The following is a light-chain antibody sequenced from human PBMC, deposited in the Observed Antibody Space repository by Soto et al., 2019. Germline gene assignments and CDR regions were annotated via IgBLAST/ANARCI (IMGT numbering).Light chain of an antibody. CDR2: WAS. J-gene: IGKJ3*01. Sequence: DIVMTQSPDSLTVSLGERATINCKSSQSVLYSSNNKNYLAWYQQKPGQPPKLLIDWASTRESGVPDRFSGSRSGTDFTLTISSLQAEDVAVYYCQQYYSAPFTFGPGTKVDIK. V-gene: IGKV4-1*01. CDR1: QSVLYSSNNKNY. CDR3: QQYYSAPFT.